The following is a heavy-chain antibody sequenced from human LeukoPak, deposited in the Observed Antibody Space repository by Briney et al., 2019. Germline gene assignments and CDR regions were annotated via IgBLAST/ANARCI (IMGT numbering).Heavy chain of an antibody. V-gene: IGHV3-33*01. Sequence: GGSLRLSCAASGFTFSTYGMHWVRQAPGKGLEWVAVVWYDGSNIHYVDSVKGRFTISRDNSKSTLYLQMNSLTAEDTAVYYCARGGYSGAYYFDYWGQGTLVTVSS. J-gene: IGHJ4*02. CDR3: ARGGYSGAYYFDY. CDR1: GFTFSTYG. D-gene: IGHD1-26*01. CDR2: VWYDGSNI.